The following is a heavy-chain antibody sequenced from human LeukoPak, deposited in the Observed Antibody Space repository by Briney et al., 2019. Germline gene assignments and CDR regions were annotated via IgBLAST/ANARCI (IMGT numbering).Heavy chain of an antibody. V-gene: IGHV4-59*06. CDR1: GGSISSYY. J-gene: IGHJ4*02. CDR2: IYYSGST. CDR3: ERFGELSYFDY. Sequence: SETLSLTCTVSGGSISSYYWSWIRQPPGKGLEWIGYIYYSGSTYYNPSLKSRVTISVDTSKNQFSLKLSSVTAADTAVYYCERFGELSYFDYWGQGTLVTVSS. D-gene: IGHD3-10*01.